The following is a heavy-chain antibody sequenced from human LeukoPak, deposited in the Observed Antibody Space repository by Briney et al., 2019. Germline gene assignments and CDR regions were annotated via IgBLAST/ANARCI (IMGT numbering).Heavy chain of an antibody. J-gene: IGHJ6*02. CDR2: IYTSGST. CDR3: AREWGFWSGYYDYYGMDV. Sequence: SETLSLTCTVSGGSISSYYWSWIRQPAGKGLEWIGRIYTSGSTNYNPSLKSRVTMSVDTSKNQFSLKLSSVTAADTAVYYCAREWGFWSGYYDYYGMDVWGQGTTVTVSS. D-gene: IGHD3-3*01. CDR1: GGSISSYY. V-gene: IGHV4-4*07.